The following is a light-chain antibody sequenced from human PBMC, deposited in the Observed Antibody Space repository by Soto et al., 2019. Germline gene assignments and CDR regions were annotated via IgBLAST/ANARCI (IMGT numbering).Light chain of an antibody. V-gene: IGLV2-14*01. CDR2: GNR. CDR1: SSDIGAYNY. Sequence: QSALTQPASVSGSPGQSITISCTGTSSDIGAYNYVSWYQQHPGKAPKLVIFGNRNRPSGVPERFSGSKSGTSASLAITGLQAEDEADYYCQAYDYSLTAFVFGGGTKVTVL. J-gene: IGLJ3*02. CDR3: QAYDYSLTAFV.